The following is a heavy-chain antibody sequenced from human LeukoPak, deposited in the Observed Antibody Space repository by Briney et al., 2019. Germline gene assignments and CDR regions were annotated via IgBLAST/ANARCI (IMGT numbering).Heavy chain of an antibody. CDR3: ARQNYGAAPLRY. J-gene: IGHJ4*02. CDR2: LYYSGST. V-gene: IGHV4-30-4*07. CDR1: GGSFSSGDYS. D-gene: IGHD4/OR15-4a*01. Sequence: SETLSLTCAVSGGSFSSGDYSWSWIRQPPGKGLEWIGYLYYSGSTYYNPSLKSRVTISVDTSKNQFSLKLSSVTAADTAVYYCARQNYGAAPLRYWGQGTLVTVSS.